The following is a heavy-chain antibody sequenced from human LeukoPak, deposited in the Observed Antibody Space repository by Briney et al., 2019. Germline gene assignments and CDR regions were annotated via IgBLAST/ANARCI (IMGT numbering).Heavy chain of an antibody. CDR3: ARAPFQYPSWFDP. V-gene: IGHV3-11*01. J-gene: IGHJ5*02. D-gene: IGHD2-2*01. CDR1: GFTFSDYY. Sequence: PGGSLRLSCAASGFTFSDYYMSWIRQAPGKGLEWVSYISSSGSTIYYADSVKGRFTISRDNAKNSLYLQMNSLRAEDTAVYYCARAPFQYPSWFDPWGQGTLVTVSS. CDR2: ISSSGSTI.